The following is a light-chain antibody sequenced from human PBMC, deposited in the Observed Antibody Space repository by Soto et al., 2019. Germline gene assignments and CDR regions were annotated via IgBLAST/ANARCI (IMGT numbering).Light chain of an antibody. J-gene: IGLJ3*02. Sequence: QSALTQPPSASGSPGQSVTISCTGTSSDVGGYTYVSWYQQHPGKAPKLIIYEVSKRPSGVPDRFSGSKSGNTASLTVSGLQAEDEADYYCRSYAGSNFRVFGGGTKLTAL. CDR2: EVS. CDR3: RSYAGSNFRV. CDR1: SSDVGGYTY. V-gene: IGLV2-8*01.